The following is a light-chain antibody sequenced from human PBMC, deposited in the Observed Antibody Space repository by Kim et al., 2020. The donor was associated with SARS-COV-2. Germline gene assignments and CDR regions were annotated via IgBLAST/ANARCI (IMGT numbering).Light chain of an antibody. J-gene: IGLJ2*01. V-gene: IGLV3-1*01. CDR3: QAWDSSTVV. Sequence: VSPGKAASITCSGDKLGDKYACCYQQKPGQSPVLVIYQDSKRPSGIPERFSGSNSGNTATLTISGTQAMDEADYYCQAWDSSTVVFGGGTQLTVL. CDR2: QDS. CDR1: KLGDKY.